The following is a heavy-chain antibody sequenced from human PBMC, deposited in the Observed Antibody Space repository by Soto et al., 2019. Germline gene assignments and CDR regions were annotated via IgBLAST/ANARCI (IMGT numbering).Heavy chain of an antibody. D-gene: IGHD3-22*01. J-gene: IGHJ4*02. V-gene: IGHV4-39*01. Sequence: SETLSLTCTVSGGSISSSSYYWGWIRQPPGKGLEWIGSIYYSGSTYYNPSLKSRVTISVDTSKNQFSLKLSSVTAADTAVYCCTRRRITMIVVVTPYFDYWGQGTLVTVSS. CDR3: TRRRITMIVVVTPYFDY. CDR2: IYYSGST. CDR1: GGSISSSSYY.